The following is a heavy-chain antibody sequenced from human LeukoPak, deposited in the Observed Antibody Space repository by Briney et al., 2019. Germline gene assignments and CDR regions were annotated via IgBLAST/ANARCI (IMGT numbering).Heavy chain of an antibody. J-gene: IGHJ6*03. CDR1: GGSMSSYY. Sequence: SETLSLTCTVSGGSMSSYYWSWIRQPPGQGLEWIGYIYYSGSTNYNPSLQSRVTISVDTSKNQFSLKLTSVTAADTAVYYCARTTEGGYTYGYFYYYYMDVWGKGTTVTISS. V-gene: IGHV4-59*01. CDR3: ARTTEGGYTYGYFYYYYMDV. CDR2: IYYSGST. D-gene: IGHD5-18*01.